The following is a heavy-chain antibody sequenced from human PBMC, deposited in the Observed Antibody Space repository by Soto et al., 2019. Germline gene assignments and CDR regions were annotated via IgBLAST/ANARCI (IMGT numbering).Heavy chain of an antibody. CDR1: GGTFSSYA. J-gene: IGHJ5*02. D-gene: IGHD3-3*01. CDR3: ALNDFWSGYNWFDP. CDR2: IIPIFGTA. V-gene: IGHV1-69*13. Sequence: SVKVSCKASGGTFSSYAISWVRQAPGQGLEWMGGIIPIFGTANYAQKFQGRVTITADESTSTAYMELSSLRSEDTAVYYCALNDFWSGYNWFDPWGQGTLVTVSS.